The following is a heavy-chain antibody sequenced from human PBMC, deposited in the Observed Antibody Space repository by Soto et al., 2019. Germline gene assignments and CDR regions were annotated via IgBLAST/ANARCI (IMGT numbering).Heavy chain of an antibody. J-gene: IGHJ1*01. Sequence: SETLSLTCAVYGGSFSGYYWSWIRQPPGKGLEWIGEIDHSGSTNYNPSLKSRVTISVDTSKNQFSLKLSSVTAADTAVYYCGRGSGFEYVWGSYRSSEYIQLWGQGTQVTVSS. CDR2: IDHSGST. CDR1: GGSFSGYY. D-gene: IGHD3-16*02. CDR3: GRGSGFEYVWGSYRSSEYIQL. V-gene: IGHV4-34*01.